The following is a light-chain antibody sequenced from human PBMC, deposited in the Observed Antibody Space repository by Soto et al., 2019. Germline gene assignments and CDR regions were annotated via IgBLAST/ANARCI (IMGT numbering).Light chain of an antibody. CDR2: EDR. V-gene: IGLV3-1*01. J-gene: IGLJ2*01. Sequence: SYELTQPPSVSVSPGQTASITCSGDKLGDKYARWYQQKPGQSPVLVIYEDRKRPSGIPERFSGSNSGNTATLTISGTQAMDEADYYCQAWDSSIVVFGGGTKLTVL. CDR1: KLGDKY. CDR3: QAWDSSIVV.